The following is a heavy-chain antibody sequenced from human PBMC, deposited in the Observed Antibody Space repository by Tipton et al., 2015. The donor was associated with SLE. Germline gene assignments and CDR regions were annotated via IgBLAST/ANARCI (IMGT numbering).Heavy chain of an antibody. CDR3: ARHFGAVAGFDY. V-gene: IGHV4-61*02. D-gene: IGHD6-19*01. J-gene: IGHJ4*02. Sequence: SLTCTVSGASINSGTYYWNWIRHPAGKGLEWIGRIYTSGATNYSPSFESRVTISFDTSKNQFSLKLSSVTAADTAVYYCARHFGAVAGFDYWGQGTLVTVSS. CDR2: IYTSGAT. CDR1: GASINSGTYY.